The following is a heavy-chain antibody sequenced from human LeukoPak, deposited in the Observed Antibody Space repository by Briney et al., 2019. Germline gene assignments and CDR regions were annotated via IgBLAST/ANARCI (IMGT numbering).Heavy chain of an antibody. Sequence: SETLSLTCAVYGGSFSGYYWSWIRQPPGKGLEWIGEINHSGSTNYNPSLKSRVTISVDTSKNQFSLKLSSVTAADTAVYYCARHGGSGWANWGQGTLVTVSS. V-gene: IGHV4-34*01. CDR3: ARHGGSGWAN. CDR1: GGSFSGYY. CDR2: INHSGST. J-gene: IGHJ4*02. D-gene: IGHD6-19*01.